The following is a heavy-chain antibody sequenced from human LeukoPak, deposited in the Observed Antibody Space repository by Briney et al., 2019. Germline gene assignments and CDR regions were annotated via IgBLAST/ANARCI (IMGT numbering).Heavy chain of an antibody. Sequence: PSETLSLTCTVSGGSISSSSYYWGWIRQPPGKGLEWIGSIYYSGSTYYNPSLKSRVTISVDTSKNQFSLKLRSVTAADTAVYYCARDKEAWGYYDSSGFAYNWFDPWGQGTLVTVSS. CDR3: ARDKEAWGYYDSSGFAYNWFDP. CDR2: IYYSGST. CDR1: GGSISSSSYY. V-gene: IGHV4-39*07. D-gene: IGHD3-22*01. J-gene: IGHJ5*02.